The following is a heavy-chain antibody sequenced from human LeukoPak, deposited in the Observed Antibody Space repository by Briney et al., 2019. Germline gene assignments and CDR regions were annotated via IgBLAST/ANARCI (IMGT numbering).Heavy chain of an antibody. CDR3: ASRPSGSCYVNYLDY. V-gene: IGHV4-61*01. CDR1: GGSVSSGSYY. D-gene: IGHD6-13*01. Sequence: SETLSLTCTVSGGSVSSGSYYWSWIRQPPGKGLEWIGYIYYSGSAKYNPSLKSRVTISVDTSKNQFSLKLSSVTAADTAVYYCASRPSGSCYVNYLDYWGQETLVTVSS. CDR2: IYYSGSA. J-gene: IGHJ4*02.